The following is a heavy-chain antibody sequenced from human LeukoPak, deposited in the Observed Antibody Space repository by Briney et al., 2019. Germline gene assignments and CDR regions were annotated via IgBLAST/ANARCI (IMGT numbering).Heavy chain of an antibody. CDR1: GGTFSSYA. J-gene: IGHJ3*01. D-gene: IGHD1-14*01. CDR3: AKDKFPDRGAFDS. V-gene: IGHV1-69*04. Sequence: GASVKVSCKASGGTFSSYAISWVRQAPGQGLEWMGRIIPILGIADYAQKFQGRVTITADKSTSTAYMELSSLRSEDTAVYYCAKDKFPDRGAFDSWGPGTKVTVSS. CDR2: IIPILGIA.